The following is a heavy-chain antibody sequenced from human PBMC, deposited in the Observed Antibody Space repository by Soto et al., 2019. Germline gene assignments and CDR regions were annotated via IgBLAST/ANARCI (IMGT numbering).Heavy chain of an antibody. CDR2: IIPIFGTA. J-gene: IGHJ4*02. CDR1: GGIFSSYA. V-gene: IGHV1-69*01. CDR3: ATGGSGYVWFNEF. D-gene: IGHD3-22*01. Sequence: QEQLVQSGAEVKKPGSSVKVSCKASGGIFSSYAISWVRQAPGQGLEWMGGIIPIFGTANYAQKFQGRVTITADASTNTVYMDLSSMKSEDTAIYYCATGGSGYVWFNEFWGQGTLVTVSS.